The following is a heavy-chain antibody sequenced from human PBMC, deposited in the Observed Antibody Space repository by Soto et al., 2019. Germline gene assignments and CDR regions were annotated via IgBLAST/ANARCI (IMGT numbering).Heavy chain of an antibody. CDR3: ARGRVEVVVCDY. CDR2: IYYSGST. CDR1: GGSISSGDYY. V-gene: IGHV4-30-4*01. J-gene: IGHJ4*02. D-gene: IGHD3-22*01. Sequence: SETLSLTCTVSGGSISSGDYYWSWIRQPPGKGLEWIGCIYYSGSTYYNPSLKSRVTISVDTSKNQFSLKLSSVTAADTAVYYCARGRVEVVVCDYWGQGTLVTVSS.